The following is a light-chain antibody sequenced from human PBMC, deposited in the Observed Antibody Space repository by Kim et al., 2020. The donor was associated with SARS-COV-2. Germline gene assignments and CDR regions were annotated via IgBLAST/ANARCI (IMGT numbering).Light chain of an antibody. CDR1: KLEDKY. CDR3: QAWDSSTAAVV. CDR2: KDS. Sequence: PGQTDSITCTGDKLEDKYACWYQQKPGQSPVLVIYKDSKRPSGIPERFSGSNSGNTATLTISRTQAMDEADYYCQAWDSSTAAVVFGGGTQLTVL. J-gene: IGLJ2*01. V-gene: IGLV3-1*01.